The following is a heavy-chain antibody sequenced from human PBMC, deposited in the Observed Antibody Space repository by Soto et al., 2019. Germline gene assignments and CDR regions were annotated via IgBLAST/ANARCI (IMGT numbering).Heavy chain of an antibody. Sequence: GGSLRLSCVASGFTFSSYVIHWVRQAPGKGLEWVALISTDGTEKHYPGSVRGRFTISRDNSKNTLYLQMNSLRTEDTAVYYCVKDGCTLPNVVNYPFEIWGQGTKVTVAS. V-gene: IGHV3-30*14. CDR3: VKDGCTLPNVVNYPFEI. J-gene: IGHJ3*02. D-gene: IGHD2-8*01. CDR2: ISTDGTEK. CDR1: GFTFSSYV.